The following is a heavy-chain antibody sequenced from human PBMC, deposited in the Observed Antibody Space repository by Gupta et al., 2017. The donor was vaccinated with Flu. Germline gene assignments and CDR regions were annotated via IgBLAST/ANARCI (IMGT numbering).Heavy chain of an antibody. D-gene: IGHD1-7*01. CDR1: GFTFRSHG. V-gene: IGHV3-30*18. CDR3: AKTVSGTTFQFDY. J-gene: IGHJ4*02. Sequence: QVQLVESGGGVVQPGGSLRLSCAASGFTFRSHGTHWVRQAPGKGLEWVAVISYDESKKYYADSVKGRFTISRDNSKNTFFLQMNSLRAEDTAVYYCAKTVSGTTFQFDYWGQGALVTVSS. CDR2: ISYDESKK.